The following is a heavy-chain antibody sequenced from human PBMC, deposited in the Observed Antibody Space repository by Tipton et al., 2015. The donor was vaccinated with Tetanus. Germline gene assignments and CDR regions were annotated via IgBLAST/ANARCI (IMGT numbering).Heavy chain of an antibody. CDR3: ARDQARGARGWNFFDY. CDR1: GGSISSGGYY. J-gene: IGHJ4*02. CDR2: IYYSGST. V-gene: IGHV4-31*03. Sequence: TLSLTCTVSGGSISSGGYYWSWIRQHPGKGLEWIGDIYYSGSTYYNPSLKSRVTISVDTSQNQFSLKLNSGTAADTGVYYCARDQARGARGWNFFDYWGQGSLVTVSS. D-gene: IGHD1-26*01.